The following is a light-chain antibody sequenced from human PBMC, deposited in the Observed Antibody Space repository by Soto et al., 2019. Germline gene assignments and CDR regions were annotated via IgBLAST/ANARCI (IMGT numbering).Light chain of an antibody. CDR2: EVS. CDR1: SSDVGKYDY. J-gene: IGLJ1*01. Sequence: QSALTQPPSASGSPGQSVTISCTGTSSDVGKYDYVSWFQHHPGKAPKLIIYEVSKRPSGVPDRFSGSKSGSTASLTVSGLQAEDEADYYCCSYTSSITYVFGTGTKVTVL. V-gene: IGLV2-8*01. CDR3: CSYTSSITYV.